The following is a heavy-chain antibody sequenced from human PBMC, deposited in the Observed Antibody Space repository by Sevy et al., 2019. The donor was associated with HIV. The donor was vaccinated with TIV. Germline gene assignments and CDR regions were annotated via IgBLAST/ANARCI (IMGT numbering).Heavy chain of an antibody. D-gene: IGHD6-13*01. V-gene: IGHV1-18*04. CDR1: GYTFTNYG. J-gene: IGHJ5*02. CDR2: INVYNGAT. Sequence: ASVKVSCKASGYTFTNYGISWVRQAPGQGLEWMGWINVYNGATVYAQKVQGRVTVTTDTSTSTAYMELRSLRSDDTAVYYCARGLYSSSWEAWFDPWGQGTLVTVSS. CDR3: ARGLYSSSWEAWFDP.